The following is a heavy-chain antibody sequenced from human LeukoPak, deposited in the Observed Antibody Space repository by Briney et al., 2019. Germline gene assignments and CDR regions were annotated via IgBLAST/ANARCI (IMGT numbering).Heavy chain of an antibody. CDR3: ARDQDDYGLFDY. CDR2: INPSGVST. J-gene: IGHJ4*02. Sequence: ASVKVSCKAFGNTFTRYYMHWVRQAPGQGLEWMGIINPSGVSTIYAQNFQGRVTMTRDTSTSTVYMELSSLRSEDTAVYYCARDQDDYGLFDYWGQGTLVTVSS. V-gene: IGHV1-46*01. CDR1: GNTFTRYY. D-gene: IGHD4-17*01.